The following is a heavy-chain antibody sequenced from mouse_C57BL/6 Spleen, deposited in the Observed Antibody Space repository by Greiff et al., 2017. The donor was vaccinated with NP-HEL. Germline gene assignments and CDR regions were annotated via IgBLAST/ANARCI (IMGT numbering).Heavy chain of an antibody. CDR2: IYPGSVNT. CDR1: GYTFTSYY. J-gene: IGHJ3*01. Sequence: VQLQQSGPELVKPGASVKISCKASGYTFTSYYIHWVKQRPGQGLEWIGWIYPGSVNTKYNEKCKGKATLTADTSASTAYMQLSSLTSEDSAVYYCARWDSTGTGFADWGQVTLVTVSA. V-gene: IGHV1-66*01. CDR3: ARWDSTGTGFAD. D-gene: IGHD4-1*02.